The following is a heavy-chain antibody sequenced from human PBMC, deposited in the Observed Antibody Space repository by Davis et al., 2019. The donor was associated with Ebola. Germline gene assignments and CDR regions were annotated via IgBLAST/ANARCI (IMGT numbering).Heavy chain of an antibody. V-gene: IGHV3-33*06. CDR2: IWYDGSNK. CDR3: ANGGIGYDYVWGMEKAEYYFAY. CDR1: GFTFSSYG. J-gene: IGHJ4*02. D-gene: IGHD3-16*01. Sequence: GESLKISCAASGFTFSSYGMHWVRQAPGKGLEWVAVIWYDGSNKYYADSVKGRFTISRDNSKNTLYLQMNSLRAEDTAVYYCANGGIGYDYVWGMEKAEYYFAYWGQGPLVTVSS.